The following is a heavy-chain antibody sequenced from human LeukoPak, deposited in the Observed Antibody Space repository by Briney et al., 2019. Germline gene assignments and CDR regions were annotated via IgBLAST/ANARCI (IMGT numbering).Heavy chain of an antibody. V-gene: IGHV4-39*01. CDR1: GGSVSSSRYY. Sequence: SETLSFTCTVSGGSVSSSRYYWGWIRQPPGKGLEWIGSIYYSGSTYYVPSLKSRVTISVDTSKNQFSLKLSSVTAADTAVYYCARQDTAMVNDAFDIWGQGTMVTVSS. CDR3: ARQDTAMVNDAFDI. J-gene: IGHJ3*02. CDR2: IYYSGST. D-gene: IGHD5-18*01.